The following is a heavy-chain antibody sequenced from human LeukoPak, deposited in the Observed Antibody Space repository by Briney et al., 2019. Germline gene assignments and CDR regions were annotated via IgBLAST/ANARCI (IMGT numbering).Heavy chain of an antibody. CDR3: ARDFTGYSSSWHPIDY. CDR1: GYTFITYG. V-gene: IGHV1-18*01. D-gene: IGHD6-13*01. J-gene: IGHJ4*02. CDR2: ISAYNGNT. Sequence: ASVKVSCKASGYTFITYGLSWVRQAPGQGLEWMGWISAYNGNTNYAQKLQGRVTMTTDTSTSTAYMELRSLRSDDTAVYYCARDFTGYSSSWHPIDYWGQGTLVTVSS.